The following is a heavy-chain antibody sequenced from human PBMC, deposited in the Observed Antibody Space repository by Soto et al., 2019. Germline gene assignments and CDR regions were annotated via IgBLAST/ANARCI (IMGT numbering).Heavy chain of an antibody. CDR1: GGSFSGYY. J-gene: IGHJ1*01. CDR2: INHSGST. V-gene: IGHV4-34*01. CDR3: ARVLPVAGTRWGGPQKYFQH. Sequence: SETLSLTCAVYGGSFSGYYWSWIRQPPGKGLEWIGEINHSGSTNYNPSLKSRVTISVDTSKNQFSLKLSSVTAADTAVYYCARVLPVAGTRWGGPQKYFQHWGQGTLVTVSS. D-gene: IGHD6-19*01.